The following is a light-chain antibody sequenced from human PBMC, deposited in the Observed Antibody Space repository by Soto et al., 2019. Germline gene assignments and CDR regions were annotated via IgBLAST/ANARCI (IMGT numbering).Light chain of an antibody. CDR1: SSDVGGYNY. CDR2: EVS. CDR3: SSYAGSKHLV. Sequence: QSALTQPPSASGSPGQSVTISCTGTSSDVGGYNYVSWYQQHPGKAPKLMIYEVSKRPSGVPDRFSGSKSGNTASLTVSGRQAGDEADYYFSSYAGSKHLVVGGGTKLTVL. J-gene: IGLJ2*01. V-gene: IGLV2-8*01.